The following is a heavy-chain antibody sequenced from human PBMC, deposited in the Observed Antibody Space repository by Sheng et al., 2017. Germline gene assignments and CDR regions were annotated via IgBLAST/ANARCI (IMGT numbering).Heavy chain of an antibody. CDR2: IYHSGST. D-gene: IGHD4-17*01. CDR3: AREMLTTVTPGGLDAFDI. J-gene: IGHJ3*02. V-gene: IGHV4-38-2*02. Sequence: QVQLQESGPGLVKPSETLSLTCAVSGYSISSGYYWGWIRQPPGKGLEWIGSIYHSGSTYYNPSLKSRVTISVDTSKNQFSLKLSSVTAADTAVYYCAREMLTTVTPGGLDAFDIWGQGTMVTVSS. CDR1: GYSISSGYY.